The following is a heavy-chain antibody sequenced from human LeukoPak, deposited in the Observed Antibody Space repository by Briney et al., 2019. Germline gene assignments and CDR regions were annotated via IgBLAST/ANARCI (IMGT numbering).Heavy chain of an antibody. CDR3: ATAYCSSTSCYLPIGSPDAFDI. Sequence: GASVKVSCKASGGTFSSYAISWVRQAPGQGLEWMGGIIPIFATANYAQKFQGRVTMTEDTSTDTAYMELSSLRSEDTAVYYCATAYCSSTSCYLPIGSPDAFDIWGQGTMVTVSS. CDR1: GGTFSSYA. J-gene: IGHJ3*02. V-gene: IGHV1-69*06. CDR2: IIPIFATA. D-gene: IGHD2-2*01.